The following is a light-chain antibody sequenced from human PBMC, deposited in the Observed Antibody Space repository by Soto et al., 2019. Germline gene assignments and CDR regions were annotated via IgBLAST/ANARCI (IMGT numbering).Light chain of an antibody. CDR2: GAS. V-gene: IGKV3-20*01. J-gene: IGKJ1*01. Sequence: EIVLTQSPGTLSLSPGERATLSCRASQSVSNNYVAWYQQKPGQAPRLLIYGASNRATGIPDRFSGSGSGTDFTLTISRLKPEDLAVYYCQQYGSSGTFGQGTKVEVK. CDR3: QQYGSSGT. CDR1: QSVSNNY.